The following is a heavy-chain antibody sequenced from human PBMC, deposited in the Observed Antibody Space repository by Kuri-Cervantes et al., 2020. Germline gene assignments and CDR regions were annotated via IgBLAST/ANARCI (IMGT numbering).Heavy chain of an antibody. J-gene: IGHJ4*02. CDR3: AREGTEAISWDLLDY. CDR1: GFTSPTYA. V-gene: IGHV3-23*01. Sequence: GESLKISCAASGFTSPTYARSWVRHAPGKGLEWVSGITRSGGNTYYADSVKGRFTISRDNSKNTLDLQMHTLRAEDTAVYYCAREGTEAISWDLLDYWGQGTLVTVSS. CDR2: ITRSGGNT. D-gene: IGHD6-13*01.